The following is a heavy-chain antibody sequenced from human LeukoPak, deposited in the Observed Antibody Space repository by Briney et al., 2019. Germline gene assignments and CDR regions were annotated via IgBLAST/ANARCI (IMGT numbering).Heavy chain of an antibody. V-gene: IGHV3-48*02. Sequence: GGSLILSCAASGFTLSSYNMNWVRQAPGKGLEWISYITTSIDIISYADSVKGRFTISRDNAKNSLYLQMDSLRDEDTAVYYCVRDHDYYFGYWGQGILVTVSA. D-gene: IGHD3-16*01. CDR1: GFTLSSYN. CDR3: VRDHDYYFGY. J-gene: IGHJ4*02. CDR2: ITTSIDII.